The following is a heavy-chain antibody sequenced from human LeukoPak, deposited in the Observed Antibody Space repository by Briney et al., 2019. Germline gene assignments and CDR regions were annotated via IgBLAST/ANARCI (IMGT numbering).Heavy chain of an antibody. D-gene: IGHD5-12*01. Sequence: SETLSLTCTVSGGSISSGGYYLSWIRQHPGKGLEWIGYIYYSGSTYYNPSLKSPVTISVDTSKNQFSLKLSSVTAADPAVYSCAAGYSGYGKYWFDPSGQGTLVTVSS. CDR3: AAGYSGYGKYWFDP. J-gene: IGHJ5*02. CDR2: IYYSGST. CDR1: GGSISSGGYY. V-gene: IGHV4-31*01.